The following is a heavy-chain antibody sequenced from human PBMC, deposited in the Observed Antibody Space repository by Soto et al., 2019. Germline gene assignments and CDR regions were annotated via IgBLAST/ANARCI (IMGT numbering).Heavy chain of an antibody. D-gene: IGHD2-2*02. CDR2: IYYSGST. Sequence: QVQLQESGPGLVKPSQTLSLTCTVSGGSISSGDYYWSWIRQPPGKGLEWIGYIYYSGSTYYNPSLKSRVTISVDTSKNQFSLKLSSVTAADTAVYYCARVRLKYQLPYTGYFDYWGQGTLVTVSS. CDR1: GGSISSGDYY. J-gene: IGHJ4*02. V-gene: IGHV4-30-4*01. CDR3: ARVRLKYQLPYTGYFDY.